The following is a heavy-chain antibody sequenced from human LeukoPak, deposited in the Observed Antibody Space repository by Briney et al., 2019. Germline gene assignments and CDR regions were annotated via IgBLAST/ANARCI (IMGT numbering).Heavy chain of an antibody. CDR1: GYTFATYY. V-gene: IGHV1-46*01. J-gene: IGHJ4*02. Sequence: ASLKVSCKASGYTFATYYMHWVRQAPGQGLEWMGIINPSGGSTSYAQKLQGRVIMTRDTSTSTVYMELSSLRSEDTAVYYCARDRWCFDYWGQGTLVTVSS. CDR3: ARDRWCFDY. D-gene: IGHD2-15*01. CDR2: INPSGGST.